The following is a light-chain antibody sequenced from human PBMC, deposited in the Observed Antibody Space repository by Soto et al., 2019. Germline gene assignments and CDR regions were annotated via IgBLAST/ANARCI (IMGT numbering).Light chain of an antibody. CDR3: QSADSSESYDVL. CDR2: KDS. Sequence: SYELTQPPSVSVSPGQTARITCSGDALPKQYAYWYQQKPGQAPVLVIYKDSERPSGIPERFSGSSSGTTVTLTISGVQAEDEADYYCQSADSSESYDVLFGGGTKLTVL. V-gene: IGLV3-25*03. J-gene: IGLJ2*01. CDR1: ALPKQY.